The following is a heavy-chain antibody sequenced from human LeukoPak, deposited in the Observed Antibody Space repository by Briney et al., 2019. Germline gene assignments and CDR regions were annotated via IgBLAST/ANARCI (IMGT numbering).Heavy chain of an antibody. V-gene: IGHV4-39*07. J-gene: IGHJ6*03. CDR1: GGFISTSNYY. Sequence: PSETLSLTCTVSGGFISTSNYYWGWIRQPPGKGLEWIGNIFYSGSTYYSPSLRSRVTISVDTSKNQFSLRLSSVTAADTALYYCARVYTGSSWDYYYYMDVWGKGTTVTVSS. D-gene: IGHD6-13*01. CDR3: ARVYTGSSWDYYYYMDV. CDR2: IFYSGST.